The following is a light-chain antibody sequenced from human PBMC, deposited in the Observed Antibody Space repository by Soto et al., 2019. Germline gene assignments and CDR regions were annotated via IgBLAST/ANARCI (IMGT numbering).Light chain of an antibody. CDR1: QGISNY. Sequence: DIQMGQSPSSLAGYVGYRLTITCWASQGISNYVAWYQQKPGKVPKLLIYAASTLQSGVPSRFSGSGSGTDFTLTISSLQPEDVATYYCQKYNSAPLTFGGGTKVDIK. CDR2: AAS. CDR3: QKYNSAPLT. V-gene: IGKV1-27*01. J-gene: IGKJ4*01.